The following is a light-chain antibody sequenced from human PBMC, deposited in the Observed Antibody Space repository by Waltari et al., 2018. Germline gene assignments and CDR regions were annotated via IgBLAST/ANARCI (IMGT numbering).Light chain of an antibody. CDR1: QSVGRF. Sequence: EIVLTQSPSTLSLSPGERATLSCRASQSVGRFLAWYQQKPGQAPRLLIYHASIRATGIPDRFSGSGSGTDFSFTISGLEPEDFAVYYCQKYVNLPATFGQGTKVEIK. J-gene: IGKJ1*01. CDR2: HAS. V-gene: IGKV3-20*01. CDR3: QKYVNLPAT.